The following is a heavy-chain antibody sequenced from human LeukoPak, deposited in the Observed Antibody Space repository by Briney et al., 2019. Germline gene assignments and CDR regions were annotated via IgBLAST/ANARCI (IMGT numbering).Heavy chain of an antibody. Sequence: GGSLRLSCAASGFTFSNYYMNWIRQAPGKGLEWVSKISSSGSDTDYADSVNGRFTISRDNAKNSLYLQMNSLRAEDTAAYYCTRRPSGGSIGDYWGQGTLVIVSS. CDR1: GFTFSNYY. J-gene: IGHJ4*02. V-gene: IGHV3-11*06. D-gene: IGHD6-6*01. CDR2: ISSSGSDT. CDR3: TRRPSGGSIGDY.